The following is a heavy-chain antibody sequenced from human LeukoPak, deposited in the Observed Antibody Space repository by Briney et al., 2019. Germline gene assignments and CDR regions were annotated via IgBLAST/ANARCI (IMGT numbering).Heavy chain of an antibody. CDR1: GYTFTSYW. Sequence: GESLKISCEGSGYTFTSYWIAWVRQMPGKGLEWMGIIYPADSETRYNPSFQGQVTFSVDKSITTAYLQWNSLKASDTAMYFCARHFGSPYSPLDYWGQGALVTVSS. J-gene: IGHJ4*02. CDR3: ARHFGSPYSPLDY. CDR2: IYPADSET. V-gene: IGHV5-51*01. D-gene: IGHD2-21*01.